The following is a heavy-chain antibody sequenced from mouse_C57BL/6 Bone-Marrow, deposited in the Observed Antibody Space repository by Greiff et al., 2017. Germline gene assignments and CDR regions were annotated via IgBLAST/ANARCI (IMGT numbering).Heavy chain of an antibody. CDR3: ARERDYYYGSSFWYFDV. V-gene: IGHV1-85*01. J-gene: IGHJ1*03. Sequence: QVQLQQSGPELVKPGASVQLSCKASGYTFTSYDINWVKQRPGQGLEWIGWIYPRDGSTKYNEKFKGKATLTVDTSSSTAYMELHSLTSEDSAVYFCARERDYYYGSSFWYFDVWGTGTTVTVSS. CDR1: GYTFTSYD. D-gene: IGHD1-1*01. CDR2: IYPRDGST.